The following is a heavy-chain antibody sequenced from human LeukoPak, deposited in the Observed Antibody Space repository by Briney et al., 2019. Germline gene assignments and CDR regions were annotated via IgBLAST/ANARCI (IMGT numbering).Heavy chain of an antibody. CDR1: GGSISSYY. D-gene: IGHD5-18*01. Sequence: SETLSLTCTVSGGSISSYYWSWIRQPPGKGLEWIGYIYYSGITNYNPSLKGRVTISVDTSKNQFSLKVSSVTAADTAVYHCARVGAYGHSYGPFDYWGQGTLVTVSS. J-gene: IGHJ4*02. V-gene: IGHV4-59*01. CDR3: ARVGAYGHSYGPFDY. CDR2: IYYSGIT.